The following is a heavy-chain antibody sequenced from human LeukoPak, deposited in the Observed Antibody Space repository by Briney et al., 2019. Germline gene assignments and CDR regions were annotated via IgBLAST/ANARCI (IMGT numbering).Heavy chain of an antibody. V-gene: IGHV3-7*01. J-gene: IGHJ4*02. CDR1: GFTFSNYW. D-gene: IGHD1-1*01. CDR3: GRHTGLEY. CDR2: IGQGGSGT. Sequence: GSLRLSCAASGFTFSNYWMSWVRQAPGKGLECVANIGQGGSGTSYVDSVKGRFNNSRANAKNSLYPQMNSLRAEDTAVYYFGRHTGLEYWGQGTLVTVSS.